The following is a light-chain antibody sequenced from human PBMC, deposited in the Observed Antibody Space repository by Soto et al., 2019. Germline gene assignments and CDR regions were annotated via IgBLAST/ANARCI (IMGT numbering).Light chain of an antibody. V-gene: IGLV1-51*01. CDR1: SSNIGTYY. J-gene: IGLJ2*01. Sequence: QSVLTQPPSVSAAPGQKVTISCSGSSSNIGTYYISWYQQLPGAAPKLLIDDNNMRPSGIPDRFSGSKSGTSGTLGITGLQAWGEGGYYRRTLDSNLRVVVFGGGTKLTVL. CDR2: DNN. CDR3: RTLDSNLRVVV.